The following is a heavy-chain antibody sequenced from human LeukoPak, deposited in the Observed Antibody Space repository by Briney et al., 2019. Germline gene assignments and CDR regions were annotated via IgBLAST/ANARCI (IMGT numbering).Heavy chain of an antibody. J-gene: IGHJ4*02. CDR2: IHRSGENT. Sequence: GGSLRLSCAASGITFGTYAMTWVRQAPGKGLEWVSSIHRSGENTFYSDSVRGRFTISRDDSKRTVYLQMNHLRADDTALYYCAGESGGDRGYLEYWGQGILVTVSS. CDR3: AGESGGDRGYLEY. D-gene: IGHD2-21*01. V-gene: IGHV3-23*01. CDR1: GITFGTYA.